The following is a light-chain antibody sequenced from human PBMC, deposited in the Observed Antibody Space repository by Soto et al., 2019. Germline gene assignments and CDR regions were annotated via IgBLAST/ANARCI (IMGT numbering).Light chain of an antibody. Sequence: QSALTQPASVSGSPGQSITISCTGTSSDVGGYNYVSWYQQYPGIAPKLIIYDVSDRPSGVSNRFSGSKSGNTASLTISGLQAEDEADYSCSSYTISNTVVFGGGTKLTVL. CDR2: DVS. CDR3: SSYTISNTVV. J-gene: IGLJ3*02. V-gene: IGLV2-14*01. CDR1: SSDVGGYNY.